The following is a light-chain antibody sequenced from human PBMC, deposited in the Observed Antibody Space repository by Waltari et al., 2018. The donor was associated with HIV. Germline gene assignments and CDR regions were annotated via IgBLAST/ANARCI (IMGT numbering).Light chain of an antibody. J-gene: IGLJ3*02. CDR3: ISYRSTSSPV. Sequence: QSALTQPASVSGSPGESITISCTGANFDIFGYNFVSCFQHHPGKAPKVIIYEVTNRPSGVSNRFSGSKSGNTASLTISGLQSEDEAEYFCISYRSTSSPVFGGGTKLTVL. CDR2: EVT. CDR1: NFDIFGYNF. V-gene: IGLV2-14*01.